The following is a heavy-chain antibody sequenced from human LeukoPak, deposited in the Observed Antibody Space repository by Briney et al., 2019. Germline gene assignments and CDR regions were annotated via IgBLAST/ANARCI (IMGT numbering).Heavy chain of an antibody. J-gene: IGHJ4*02. CDR2: INGSGGST. V-gene: IGHV3-23*01. CDR1: RFTFSSYA. CDR3: AKDPTAAGYFDY. Sequence: PGGSLTLYCAASRFTFSSYAMSWLRQAPGKGLEWVKGINGSGGSTYYADSVKGRITISRDNSKNTLYLQMNSLRAEDTAVYYCAKDPTAAGYFDYWGQGTLVTVSS. D-gene: IGHD6-13*01.